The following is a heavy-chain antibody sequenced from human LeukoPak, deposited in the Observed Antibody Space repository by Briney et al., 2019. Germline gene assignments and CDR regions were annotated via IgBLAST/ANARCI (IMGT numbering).Heavy chain of an antibody. CDR2: ISGNAKNT. D-gene: IGHD2-8*01. V-gene: IGHV3-23*01. CDR1: GFTFSSYA. CDR3: TKERAEDVLEYFQY. J-gene: IGHJ1*01. Sequence: GGSLRLSCAASGFTFSSYAMTWVRQAPGKGLEWVSSISGNAKNTYYADSVKGRFTISRDNSKNTLYLQMNRLRAADTAVYYCTKERAEDVLEYFQYWGEGTLVTVSS.